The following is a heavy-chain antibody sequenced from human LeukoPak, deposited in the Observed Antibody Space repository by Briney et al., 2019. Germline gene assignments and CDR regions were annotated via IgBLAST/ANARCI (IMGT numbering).Heavy chain of an antibody. J-gene: IGHJ5*02. CDR2: MNPNSGNT. CDR3: ARGRSSSWYEDWFDP. Sequence: GASAKVSCKASGYTFTSYDINWVRQATGQGLEWMGWMNPNSGNTGYAQKFQGRVTMTRNTSISTAYMELSSLRSEDTAVYYCARGRSSSWYEDWFDPWGQGTLATVSS. V-gene: IGHV1-8*01. CDR1: GYTFTSYD. D-gene: IGHD6-13*01.